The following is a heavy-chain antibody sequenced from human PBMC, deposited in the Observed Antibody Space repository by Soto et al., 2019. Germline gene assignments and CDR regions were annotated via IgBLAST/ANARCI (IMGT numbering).Heavy chain of an antibody. CDR2: IFYSGST. D-gene: IGHD6-19*01. CDR3: ARRYGWLYFDY. Sequence: PSETLSLTCTVSGDSISSSNYFWGWIRQPPGKGLEWIGTIFYSGSTYYNPSLKSRVTISVDTSKNQFSLRLISVTAADTALYYCARRYGWLYFDYWGQGGLVTVSS. CDR1: GDSISSSNYF. J-gene: IGHJ4*02. V-gene: IGHV4-39*01.